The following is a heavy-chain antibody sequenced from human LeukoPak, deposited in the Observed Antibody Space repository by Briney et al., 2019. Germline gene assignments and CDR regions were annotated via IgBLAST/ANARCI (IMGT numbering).Heavy chain of an antibody. CDR1: GYTFTSYG. Sequence: ASVKVSCKASGYTFTSYGISWVRQAPGQGLEWMGWISAYNGNTNYAQKLQGRVTMTTDTSTSTAYMELRSLRSDDTAVYYCARAGAATGIPFSWFDPWGQGTLVTVSS. CDR3: ARAGAATGIPFSWFDP. CDR2: ISAYNGNT. V-gene: IGHV1-18*01. D-gene: IGHD6-13*01. J-gene: IGHJ5*02.